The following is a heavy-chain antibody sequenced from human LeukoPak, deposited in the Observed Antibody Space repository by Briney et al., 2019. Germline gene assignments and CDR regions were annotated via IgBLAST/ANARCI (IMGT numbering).Heavy chain of an antibody. CDR1: GYTFTSYG. CDR2: INTNTGNP. CDR3: ARERGSYYIDAFDI. J-gene: IGHJ3*02. D-gene: IGHD1-26*01. V-gene: IGHV7-4-1*02. Sequence: GASVKVSCKASGYTFTSYGISWVRQAPGQGLEWMGWINTNTGNPTYAQGFTGRFVFSLDTSVSTAYLQISSLKAEDTAVYYCARERGSYYIDAFDIWGQGTMVTVSS.